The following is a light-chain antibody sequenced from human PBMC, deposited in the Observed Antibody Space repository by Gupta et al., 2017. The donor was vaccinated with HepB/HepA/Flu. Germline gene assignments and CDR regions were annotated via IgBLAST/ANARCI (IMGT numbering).Light chain of an antibody. Sequence: QSALTQPASVSGSPGQSITISCTGTSSDVGGYNYVSWYKQPPGKAHKLMIDDVMNRPSGVSNRFSGSTSGNSAYLAISWLPSEDGADYYCSSYKSRSTRCVVGGGTKVTVL. CDR3: SSYKSRSTRCV. V-gene: IGLV2-14*03. CDR1: SSDVGGYNY. CDR2: DVM. J-gene: IGLJ2*01.